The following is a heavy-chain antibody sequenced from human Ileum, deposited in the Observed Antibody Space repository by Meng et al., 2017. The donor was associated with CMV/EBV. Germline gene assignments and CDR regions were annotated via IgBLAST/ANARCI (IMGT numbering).Heavy chain of an antibody. D-gene: IGHD5-12*01. J-gene: IGHJ5*02. Sequence: QLQLQQSGPGLVTPSTTLSLTCTCSGDSISSDTFFWGWIRQPPGKGLEWIGSLSYSGTTFYNPSLKSRVTLSVDTSKNQFSLKLNSVTAADTAVYYCARDCCGYRSWFDPWGQGALVTVSS. CDR1: GDSISSDTFF. V-gene: IGHV4-39*07. CDR3: ARDCCGYRSWFDP. CDR2: LSYSGTT.